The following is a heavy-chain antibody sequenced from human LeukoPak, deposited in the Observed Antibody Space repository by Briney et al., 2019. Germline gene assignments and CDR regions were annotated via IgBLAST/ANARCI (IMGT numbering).Heavy chain of an antibody. V-gene: IGHV1-69*05. Sequence: SVKVSCKASGGTFSSYAISWVRQAPGQGLEWMGRIIPIFGTANYAQKFQGRVTITTDESTSTAYMELSSLRSEDTAVYYCARDQVDYYDSSGYSVWGQGTLSPSPQ. CDR1: GGTFSSYA. D-gene: IGHD3-22*01. J-gene: IGHJ4*02. CDR3: ARDQVDYYDSSGYSV. CDR2: IIPIFGTA.